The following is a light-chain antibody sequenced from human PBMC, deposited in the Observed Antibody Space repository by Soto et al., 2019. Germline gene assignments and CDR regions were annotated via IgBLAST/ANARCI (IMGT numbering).Light chain of an antibody. CDR3: QQTSSFPLT. Sequence: DIQMTQSPSSVSASVGDRVTITCRASQGITSWLAWYQQKPGRAPKLLIYAASSSQSGVPSRFSGSGAERDFTLTSSSLQPEDFDTDLCQQTSSFPLTFGGGTKVEIK. J-gene: IGKJ4*02. V-gene: IGKV1-12*01. CDR1: QGITSW. CDR2: AAS.